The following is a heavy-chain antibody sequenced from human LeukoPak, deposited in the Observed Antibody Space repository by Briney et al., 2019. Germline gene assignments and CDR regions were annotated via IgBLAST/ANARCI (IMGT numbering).Heavy chain of an antibody. D-gene: IGHD3-22*01. CDR3: AKRGVVIRVILVGFHKEAYYFDS. Sequence: GGSLRLSCAVSGIALSNYGMSWVRQAPGKGLEWVAGITSSGGSTNYADSVKGRFTISRDNPKNTLYLQMNSLRAEDTAVYFCAKRGVVIRVILVGFHKEAYYFDSWGQGALVTVSS. J-gene: IGHJ4*02. V-gene: IGHV3-23*01. CDR1: GIALSNYG. CDR2: ITSSGGST.